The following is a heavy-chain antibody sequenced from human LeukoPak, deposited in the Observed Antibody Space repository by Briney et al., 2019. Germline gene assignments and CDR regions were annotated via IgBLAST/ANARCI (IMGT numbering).Heavy chain of an antibody. J-gene: IGHJ6*03. V-gene: IGHV1-69*04. CDR2: IIPILGIA. CDR3: ARSGMIFYYMDV. CDR1: GGTFSSYA. D-gene: IGHD3/OR15-3a*01. Sequence: SVKVSCKASGGTFSSYAISWVRQAPGQGLEWMGRIIPILGIANYAQKFQGRVTITADKSTSTAYMELSSLRSEDTAVYYCARSGMIFYYMDVWGTGTTITVSS.